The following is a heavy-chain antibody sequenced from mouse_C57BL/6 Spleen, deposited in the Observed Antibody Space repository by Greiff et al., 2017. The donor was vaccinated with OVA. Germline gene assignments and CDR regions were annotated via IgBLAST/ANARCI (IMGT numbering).Heavy chain of an antibody. J-gene: IGHJ4*01. V-gene: IGHV5-17*01. Sequence: EVQLVESGGGLVKPGGSLKLSCAASGFTFSDYGMHWVRQAPEKGLEWVAYISSGSSTTYYADTVKGRFPISRDNAKNTLFLQMTRLRSEDTAMYYCARPEGKDYAMDYWGQGTSVTVSS. CDR1: GFTFSDYG. CDR2: ISSGSSTT. CDR3: ARPEGKDYAMDY. D-gene: IGHD2-1*01.